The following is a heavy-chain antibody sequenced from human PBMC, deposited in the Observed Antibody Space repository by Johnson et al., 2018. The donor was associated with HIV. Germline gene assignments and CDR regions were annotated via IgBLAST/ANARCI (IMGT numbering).Heavy chain of an antibody. D-gene: IGHD3-22*01. CDR3: ARGVRDSSGYPFAFDI. CDR1: GFTFSDYY. CDR2: INWNGGST. Sequence: EMQLVESGGGLVKPGGSLRLSCAASGFTFSDYYMSWIRQAPGKGLEWVSGINWNGGSTGYADSVKGRFTISRDNANNSLYLQMNSLRAEDTALYYCARGVRDSSGYPFAFDIWGQGTMVSVSS. V-gene: IGHV3-20*04. J-gene: IGHJ3*02.